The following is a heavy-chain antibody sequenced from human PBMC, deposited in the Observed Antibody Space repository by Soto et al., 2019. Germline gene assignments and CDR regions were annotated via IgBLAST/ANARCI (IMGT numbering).Heavy chain of an antibody. V-gene: IGHV1-18*01. CDR3: AREAAAGTLDY. J-gene: IGHJ4*02. D-gene: IGHD6-13*01. CDR2: ISAYNGNT. Sequence: QVQLVQSGAEVKKPGASVKVSCKASGYTFTSYGISWVRQAPGQGLEWMGWISAYNGNTNEAQKLQGRVTMTTDTSTRTAYMELRGLCSDDTAVYYWAREAAAGTLDYWGQRTLVTVSS. CDR1: GYTFTSYG.